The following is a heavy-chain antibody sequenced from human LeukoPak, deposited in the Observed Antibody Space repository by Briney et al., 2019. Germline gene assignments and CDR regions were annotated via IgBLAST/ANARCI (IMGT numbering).Heavy chain of an antibody. CDR2: IYYSGST. D-gene: IGHD2-2*01. CDR1: GGSISSGGYY. J-gene: IGHJ4*02. CDR3: ARGSWAAANDY. Sequence: PSETLSLTCTVSGGSISSGGYYWSWIRQHPGKGLEWIGYIYYSGSTYYNPPLKSRVTISVDTSKNQFSLKLSSVTAADTAVYYCARGSWAAANDYWGQGTLVTVSS. V-gene: IGHV4-31*03.